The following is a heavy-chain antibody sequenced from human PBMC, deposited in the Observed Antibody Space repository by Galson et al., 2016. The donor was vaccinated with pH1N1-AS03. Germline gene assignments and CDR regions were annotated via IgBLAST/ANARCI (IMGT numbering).Heavy chain of an antibody. CDR3: ARVIGGSYYALDI. Sequence: SETLSLTCTVPGGSISGYYWSWIRQPAGKGLEWIGRMYTSGSTNYNPSLKSRVTMSVDTSKNQLSLKLSSVTAADTAVYYCARVIGGSYYALDIWGQGTMVTVSS. CDR1: GGSISGYY. D-gene: IGHD1-26*01. CDR2: MYTSGST. J-gene: IGHJ3*02. V-gene: IGHV4-4*07.